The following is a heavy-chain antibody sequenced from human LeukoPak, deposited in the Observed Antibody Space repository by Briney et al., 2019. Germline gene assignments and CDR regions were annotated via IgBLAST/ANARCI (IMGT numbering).Heavy chain of an antibody. J-gene: IGHJ6*04. D-gene: IGHD3-10*02. V-gene: IGHV3-7*01. Sequence: GGSLRLSCAAPGFTFTTYWMSWVRQAPGKGLEWVANIKQDGSEKYYVDSVKGRFTIPRDNAKNSLYLQMNSLRAEDTAVYYCAELGITMIGGVWGKGTTVTISS. CDR1: GFTFTTYW. CDR3: AELGITMIGGV. CDR2: IKQDGSEK.